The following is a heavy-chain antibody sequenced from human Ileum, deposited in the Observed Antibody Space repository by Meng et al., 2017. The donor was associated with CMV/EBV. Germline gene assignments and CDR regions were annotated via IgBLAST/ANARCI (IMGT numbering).Heavy chain of an antibody. CDR2: INPSGGST. CDR1: GYTFTSYD. J-gene: IGHJ4*02. Sequence: ASVKVSCKASGYTFTSYDMHWVRQAPGQGLEWMGIINPSGGSTSYAQKFQGRVTMSRDTSTSTVYMELSSLRSDDTAVYYCASMLLGSGWYYFDYWGQGTLVTVSS. D-gene: IGHD6-19*01. CDR3: ASMLLGSGWYYFDY. V-gene: IGHV1-46*01.